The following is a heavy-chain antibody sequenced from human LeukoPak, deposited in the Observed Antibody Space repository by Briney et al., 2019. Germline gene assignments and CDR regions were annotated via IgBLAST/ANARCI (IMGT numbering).Heavy chain of an antibody. V-gene: IGHV4-59*01. CDR2: IYYSGST. Sequence: SETLSLTCTVSGGSISSYYWSWIRQPPGKGLEWIGYIYYSGSTNYSPSLKSRVTISVDTSKNQFSLKLSSVTAADTAVYYCARVTEQSITIFGVVGWFDPWGQGTLVTVSS. D-gene: IGHD3-3*01. CDR3: ARVTEQSITIFGVVGWFDP. J-gene: IGHJ5*02. CDR1: GGSISSYY.